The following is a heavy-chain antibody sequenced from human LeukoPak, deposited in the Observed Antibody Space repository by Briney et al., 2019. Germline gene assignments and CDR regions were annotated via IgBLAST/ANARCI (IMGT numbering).Heavy chain of an antibody. CDR3: AKDPTEYCSSWYGYFDY. J-gene: IGHJ4*02. CDR2: ISWNSGSI. D-gene: IGHD6-13*01. CDR1: GFTFTDYT. Sequence: PGGSLRLSCAASGFTFTDYTMHWVRQAPGKGLEWVSGISWNSGSIGYADSVKGRFTISRDNAKTSLYLQMNSLRAEDTALYYWAKDPTEYCSSWYGYFDYWGQGTLVTVSS. V-gene: IGHV3-9*01.